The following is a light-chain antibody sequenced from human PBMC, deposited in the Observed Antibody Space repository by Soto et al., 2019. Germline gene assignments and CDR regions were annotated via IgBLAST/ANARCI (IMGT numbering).Light chain of an antibody. CDR1: SSDVGGYNY. CDR3: SSYAGSSNV. V-gene: IGLV2-8*01. J-gene: IGLJ1*01. Sequence: QSVLTQPPSASGSPGQSVAISYTGTSSDVGGYNYVSWYQQHPGKAPKLMIYEVNKRPSGVPDRFSGSKSGNTASLTVSGLQAEDEADYYCSSYAGSSNVFGTGTKVNVL. CDR2: EVN.